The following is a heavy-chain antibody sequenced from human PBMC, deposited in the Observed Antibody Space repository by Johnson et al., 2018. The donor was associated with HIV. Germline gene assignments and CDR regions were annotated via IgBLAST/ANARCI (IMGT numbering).Heavy chain of an antibody. Sequence: VQLVESGGGVVQPGRSLRLSCAASGFTFSSYAMHWVRQAPGKGLEWVSVIYSGGSTYYAYSVKGRFTISRDNSKNTLYLQMNSLRAEDTAVYYCARVLAFDIWGQGTMVTVSS. CDR1: GFTFSSYA. J-gene: IGHJ3*02. CDR2: IYSGGST. V-gene: IGHV3-66*01. CDR3: ARVLAFDI.